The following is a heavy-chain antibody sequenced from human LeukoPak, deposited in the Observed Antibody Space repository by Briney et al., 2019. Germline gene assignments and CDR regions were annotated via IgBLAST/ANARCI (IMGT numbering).Heavy chain of an antibody. V-gene: IGHV4-59*01. CDR1: GGSMSSYY. CDR2: IYYSGST. CDR3: AEGGHSIGS. J-gene: IGHJ5*02. Sequence: SETLSLTCTVSGGSMSSYYWSWIRQSPGKGLEWIGYIYYSGSTNYNPSLKSRVTISVDTSKNQFSLKLSSVTAVDTAVYYCAEGGHSIGSWGQGTLVTVSS. D-gene: IGHD6-6*01.